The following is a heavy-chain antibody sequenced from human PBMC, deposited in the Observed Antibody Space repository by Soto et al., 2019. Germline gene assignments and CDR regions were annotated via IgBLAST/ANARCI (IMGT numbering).Heavy chain of an antibody. J-gene: IGHJ5*02. Sequence: PSETLSLTCTVSGDSIISANYYWSWIRQPPGKGLEWIGYIYYSGSTNYNPSLKSRVTISIDTSKNQFSLKLSSVTAADTAVYYCARTYYDFWSGYWRWFDPWGQGTLVTVSS. V-gene: IGHV4-61*01. CDR1: GDSIISANYY. D-gene: IGHD3-3*01. CDR3: ARTYYDFWSGYWRWFDP. CDR2: IYYSGST.